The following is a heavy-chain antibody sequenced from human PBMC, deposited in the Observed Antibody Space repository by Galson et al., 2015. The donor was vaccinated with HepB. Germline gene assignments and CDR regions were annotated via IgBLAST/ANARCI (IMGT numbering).Heavy chain of an antibody. Sequence: SVKVSCKASGYTFTSYYMHWVRQAPGQGLEWMGIINPSGGSTSYAQKLQGRVTMTRDTSTSTVYMELSSLRSGDTAVYYCARDSRELSAFDIWGQGTMVTVSS. CDR1: GYTFTSYY. CDR3: ARDSRELSAFDI. CDR2: INPSGGST. J-gene: IGHJ3*02. V-gene: IGHV1-46*04. D-gene: IGHD3-16*02.